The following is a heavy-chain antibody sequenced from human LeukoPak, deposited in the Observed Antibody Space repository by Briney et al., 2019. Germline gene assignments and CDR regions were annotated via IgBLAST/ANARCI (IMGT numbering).Heavy chain of an antibody. Sequence: ASVKVSCKTSGYSFTTYGITWVRQAPGRGLEWMGWSNPDNGFTKYAQKQQGRVTMTTDTSATTAYMELKSLTSDDTAVYYCARMLSGGPFDNWGQGTLVTVSS. CDR1: GYSFTTYG. D-gene: IGHD5-12*01. CDR3: ARMLSGGPFDN. CDR2: SNPDNGFT. J-gene: IGHJ4*02. V-gene: IGHV1-18*01.